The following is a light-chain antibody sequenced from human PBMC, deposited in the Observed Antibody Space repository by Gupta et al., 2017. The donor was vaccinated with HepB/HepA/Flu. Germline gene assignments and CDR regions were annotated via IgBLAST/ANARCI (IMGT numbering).Light chain of an antibody. V-gene: IGKV2-28*01. Sequence: DIVLTQPPLSLPVTPGEPASISCRSSQSLLHSNGYNYLDWYLQKPGQSPQLLVYLGSNRASGVPDRFSGSGSGTDFTLKISRVEAEDVGVYYCMQALQTPITFGQGTRLGIK. CDR3: MQALQTPIT. J-gene: IGKJ5*01. CDR1: QSLLHSNGYNY. CDR2: LGS.